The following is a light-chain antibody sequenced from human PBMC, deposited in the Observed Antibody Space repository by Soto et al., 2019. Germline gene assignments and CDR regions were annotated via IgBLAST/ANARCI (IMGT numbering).Light chain of an antibody. CDR3: QQYGSSPTWT. CDR1: QSVSSH. Sequence: EIVMTQSPATLSVSPVEGATVSCRASQSVSSHLAWYQQSPGQAPRLLIYGASTRASGIPDRFSGSGSGTDFTLTISRLEPEDSAVYYCQQYGSSPTWTFGQGTKVDIK. CDR2: GAS. V-gene: IGKV3-20*01. J-gene: IGKJ1*01.